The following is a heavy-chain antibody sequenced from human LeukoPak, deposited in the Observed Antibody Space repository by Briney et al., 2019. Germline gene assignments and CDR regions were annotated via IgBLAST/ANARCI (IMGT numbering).Heavy chain of an antibody. CDR3: ARVSGSGSRDAFDI. D-gene: IGHD1-26*01. CDR1: GGSISSGDYY. J-gene: IGHJ3*02. CDR2: IYYSGST. Sequence: SQTLSLTCTVSGGSISSGDYYWSWIRQPPGKGLEWIGYIYYSGSTYYNPSLKSRVTISVDTSKNQFSLKLSSVTAADTAVYYCARVSGSGSRDAFDISGQGTMVTVPS. V-gene: IGHV4-30-4*01.